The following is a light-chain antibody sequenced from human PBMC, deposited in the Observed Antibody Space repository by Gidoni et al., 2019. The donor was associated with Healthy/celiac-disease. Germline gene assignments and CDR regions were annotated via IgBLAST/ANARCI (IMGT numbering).Light chain of an antibody. CDR1: NGHSRYA. Sequence: QGVVTQSPSAAASLGASGRLTCTLSNGHSRYAIAWHQVQPGKGPRFLMRLNRDGSHEKGDGLPDRFSGSSSGAERYLTISSVQSEDEADYYCQTWGPGIHGVFGGGTKVTVL. V-gene: IGLV4-69*01. J-gene: IGLJ3*02. CDR3: QTWGPGIHGV. CDR2: LNRDGSH.